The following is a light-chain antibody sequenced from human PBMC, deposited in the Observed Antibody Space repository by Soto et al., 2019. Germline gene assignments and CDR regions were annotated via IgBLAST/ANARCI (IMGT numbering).Light chain of an antibody. CDR1: QSVSSSY. Sequence: VLTQSPGTLSLSPGERATLSCRASQSVSSSYLAWYQQKPGQAPRLLIYGASNRASGIPDRFSGGASGTGFTLTISRLEPEDFAVYFCQQYGGSPPFTFGQGTKVDNK. V-gene: IGKV3-20*01. CDR2: GAS. J-gene: IGKJ2*01. CDR3: QQYGGSPPFT.